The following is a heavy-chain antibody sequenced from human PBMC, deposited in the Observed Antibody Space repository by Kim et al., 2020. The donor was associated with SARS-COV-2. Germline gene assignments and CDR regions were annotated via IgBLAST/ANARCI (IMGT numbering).Heavy chain of an antibody. V-gene: IGHV4-34*01. CDR3: ARAYYGSGSYYNDPLGYFQH. CDR2: INHSGST. CDR1: GGSFSGYY. D-gene: IGHD3-10*01. Sequence: SETLSLTCAVYGGSFSGYYWSWIRQPPGKGLEWIGEINHSGSTNYNPSLKSRVTISVDTSKNQFSLKLSSVTAADTAVYYCARAYYGSGSYYNDPLGYFQHWGQGTLVTVSS. J-gene: IGHJ1*01.